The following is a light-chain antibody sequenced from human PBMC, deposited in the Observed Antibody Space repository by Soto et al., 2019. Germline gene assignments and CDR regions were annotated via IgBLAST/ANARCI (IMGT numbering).Light chain of an antibody. Sequence: QSALTQPRSVSGAPGQSVTISCTGTSSDVGGYNYVSWYQQHPGKAPKLMIYDVSKRPSGVPDRFSGSKSGNTASLTISGLQAEDEDDDYCCSYAGSYTHYVFGTGTKLTVL. V-gene: IGLV2-11*01. CDR1: SSDVGGYNY. CDR3: CSYAGSYTHYV. J-gene: IGLJ1*01. CDR2: DVS.